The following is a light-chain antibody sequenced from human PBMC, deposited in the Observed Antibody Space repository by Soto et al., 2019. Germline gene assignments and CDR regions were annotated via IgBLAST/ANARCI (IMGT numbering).Light chain of an antibody. CDR1: QTISTY. V-gene: IGKV1-39*01. J-gene: IGKJ1*01. CDR2: DAS. Sequence: QMTQSPSSLAASVGDRVTITCRASQTISTYVNWYRQKSGAAPELLIYDASTLQSGVPSRFRGGGSGTDFTLTISSLQLEDFATYYCQQSYNTPQTFGQGTKVEIK. CDR3: QQSYNTPQT.